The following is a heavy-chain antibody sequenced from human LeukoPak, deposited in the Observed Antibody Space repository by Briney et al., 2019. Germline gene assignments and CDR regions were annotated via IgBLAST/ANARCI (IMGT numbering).Heavy chain of an antibody. CDR3: ARELRGYNRLRTYYYYMDV. V-gene: IGHV3-21*04. Sequence: GGSLRLSCDASGFIFIGYTMNWVRQAPGKGLEWVSCISSSGTNIYYADSVKGRFTISRDNAKNSLSLQMNSLKTEDTAVYYCARELRGYNRLRTYYYYMDVWGKGTTVTVSS. CDR1: GFIFIGYT. CDR2: ISSSGTNI. J-gene: IGHJ6*03. D-gene: IGHD5-24*01.